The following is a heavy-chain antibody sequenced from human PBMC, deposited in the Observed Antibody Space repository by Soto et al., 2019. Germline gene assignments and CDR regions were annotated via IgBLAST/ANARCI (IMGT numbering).Heavy chain of an antibody. D-gene: IGHD1-20*01. CDR1: GFPFSSYA. CDR2: ISSSSSTI. J-gene: IGHJ4*02. Sequence: PGGSLRLSCAASGFPFSSYAMSWVRQAPGKGLEWVSYISSSSSTIYYADSVKGRFTISRDNAKNSLYLQMNSLRAEDTAVYYCARVSGRYNWNSFDYWGQGTLVTVSS. CDR3: ARVSGRYNWNSFDY. V-gene: IGHV3-48*01.